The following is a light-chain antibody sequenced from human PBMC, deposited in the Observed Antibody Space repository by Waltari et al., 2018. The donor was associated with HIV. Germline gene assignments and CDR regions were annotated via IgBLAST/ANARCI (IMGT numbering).Light chain of an antibody. CDR3: CSFSITSTVV. Sequence: QSALTQPASVSGSPGQSITISCTGTSNDVGDFGYVSWYQQHQGKAPKLLLYDVINRPSGVSTRFSGSKSGNTASLTISGLQTEDESDYYCCSFSITSTVVFGGGTKVTVL. CDR1: SNDVGDFGY. CDR2: DVI. V-gene: IGLV2-14*03. J-gene: IGLJ2*01.